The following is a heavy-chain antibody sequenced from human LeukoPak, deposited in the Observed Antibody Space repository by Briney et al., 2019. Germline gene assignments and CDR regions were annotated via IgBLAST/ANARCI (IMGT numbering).Heavy chain of an antibody. CDR2: IIPIFGTA. V-gene: IGHV1-69*06. CDR1: GGTFSSYA. CDR3: ATDSPAGISNHYAGGVIVY. D-gene: IGHD3-16*01. Sequence: SVKVSCTASGGTFSSYAISWVRQAPGQGLEWMGGIIPIFGTANYAQKFQGRVTMTEDTSTDTAYMELSSLRSEDTAVYYCATDSPAGISNHYAGGVIVYWGQGTLVTVSS. J-gene: IGHJ4*02.